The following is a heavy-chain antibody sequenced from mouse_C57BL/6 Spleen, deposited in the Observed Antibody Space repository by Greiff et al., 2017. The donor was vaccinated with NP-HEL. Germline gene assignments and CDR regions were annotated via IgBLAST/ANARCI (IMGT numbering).Heavy chain of an antibody. D-gene: IGHD2-3*01. Sequence: EVQLQQSGPELVKPGASVKLPCKASGYTFTDYNMDWVKQSHGKSLEWIGDINPNNGGTIYNQKFKGKATLTVDKSSSTAYMELRSLTSEDTAVYYCARSRGYDGPWFAYWGQGTLVTVSA. CDR2: INPNNGGT. V-gene: IGHV1-18*01. J-gene: IGHJ3*01. CDR3: ARSRGYDGPWFAY. CDR1: GYTFTDYN.